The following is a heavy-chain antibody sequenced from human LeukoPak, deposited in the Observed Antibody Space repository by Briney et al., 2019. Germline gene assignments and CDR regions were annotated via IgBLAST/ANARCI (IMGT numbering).Heavy chain of an antibody. Sequence: ASVKVSCKASGGTFSSYAISWVRQAPGQGLEWMGGIIPIFGTANYAQKFQGRVTITADESTSTAYMELSSLRSEDTAVYYCAREDLDYDILTGYYHYYYYYGTDVWGQGTTVTVSS. CDR2: IIPIFGTA. J-gene: IGHJ6*02. D-gene: IGHD3-9*01. CDR3: AREDLDYDILTGYYHYYYYYGTDV. CDR1: GGTFSSYA. V-gene: IGHV1-69*13.